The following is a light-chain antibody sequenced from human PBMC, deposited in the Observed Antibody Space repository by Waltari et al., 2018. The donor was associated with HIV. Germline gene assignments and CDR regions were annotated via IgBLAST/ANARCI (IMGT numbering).Light chain of an antibody. V-gene: IGLV2-14*03. CDR1: SSDIGGYDS. CDR2: AVS. CDR3: TAYTRTSTVAL. J-gene: IGLJ2*01. Sequence: QSALTQPASVSGSPGQSITISCTGTSSDIGGYDSVSWHQQYPGKAPKLMICAVSNRPSGVSSRFSRSKSGNTASLTISGLQAEDEAEYYCTAYTRTSTVALFGGGTKLTVL.